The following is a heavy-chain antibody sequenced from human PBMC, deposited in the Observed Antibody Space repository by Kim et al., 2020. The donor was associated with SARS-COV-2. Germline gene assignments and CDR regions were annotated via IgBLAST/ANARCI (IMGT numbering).Heavy chain of an antibody. Sequence: GGSLRLSCAGSGFKFDDYAIQWVRQAPGKGLEWVSGISSNMDSIGYAGSVRGRFTISRDNAGNSVHLQMNSLRVEDTAVYYCAKDMEPVAGPGYDYWGQGILVTVSS. CDR1: GFKFDDYA. V-gene: IGHV3-9*01. J-gene: IGHJ4*02. D-gene: IGHD6-19*01. CDR3: AKDMEPVAGPGYDY. CDR2: ISSNMDSI.